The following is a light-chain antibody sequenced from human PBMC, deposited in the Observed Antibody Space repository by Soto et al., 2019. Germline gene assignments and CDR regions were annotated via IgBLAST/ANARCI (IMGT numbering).Light chain of an antibody. CDR1: QTVVRYF. Sequence: EIVLTQSPGTLSLSPGESATLSCRASQTVVRYFLAWYQQRPGQIPRLLIYGTSNRATGIPDRFSGSGSGTDFTHTISRLETDDCTVYYCQPQHNSSFSCGQGTKLEIK. V-gene: IGKV3-20*01. CDR2: GTS. J-gene: IGKJ2*03. CDR3: QPQHNSSFS.